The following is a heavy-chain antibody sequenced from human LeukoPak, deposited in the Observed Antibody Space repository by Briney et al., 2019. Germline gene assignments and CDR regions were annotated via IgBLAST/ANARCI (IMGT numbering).Heavy chain of an antibody. V-gene: IGHV3-30*14. J-gene: IGHJ4*02. CDR1: GFTFSSYA. Sequence: GRSLRLTCAASGFTFSSYAMHWVRQAPGKGLEWVAVISYDGSNKYYADSVKGRFTISRDNSKNTLYLQMDTLRAEDTAVYYCARGYNYAFSFWGQGTLVTVTS. D-gene: IGHD5-18*01. CDR2: ISYDGSNK. CDR3: ARGYNYAFSF.